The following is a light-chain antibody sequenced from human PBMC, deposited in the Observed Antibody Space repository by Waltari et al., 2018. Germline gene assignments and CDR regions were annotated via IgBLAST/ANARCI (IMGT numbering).Light chain of an antibody. CDR3: ASYTSSNTVI. CDR1: NSDIGRYNF. V-gene: IGLV2-14*03. Sequence: QSALTQPASVSGSAGQSIAISCSGTNSDIGRYNFVSWYQKHPGNAPRLIIYDVSRWPSGVSNRFIGSKSGITASLAISGLQAEDEGDYFCASYTSSNTVIFGGGTRVTVL. CDR2: DVS. J-gene: IGLJ2*01.